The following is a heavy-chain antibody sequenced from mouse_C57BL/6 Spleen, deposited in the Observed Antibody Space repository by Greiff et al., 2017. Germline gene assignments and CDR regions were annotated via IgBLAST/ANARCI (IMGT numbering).Heavy chain of an antibody. CDR1: GFTFSSYA. J-gene: IGHJ3*01. Sequence: EVKLMESGGGLVKPGGSLKLSCAASGFTFSSYAMSWVRQTPEKRLEWVATISDGGSYTYYPDNVKGRFTISRDNAKNNLYLQMSHLKSEDTAMYYCAREMGYYSNSLFAYWGQGTLVTVSA. D-gene: IGHD2-5*01. CDR2: ISDGGSYT. V-gene: IGHV5-4*01. CDR3: AREMGYYSNSLFAY.